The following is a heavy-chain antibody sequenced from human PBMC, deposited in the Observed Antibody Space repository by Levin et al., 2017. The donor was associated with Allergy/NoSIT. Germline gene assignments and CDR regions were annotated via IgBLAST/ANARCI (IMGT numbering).Heavy chain of an antibody. V-gene: IGHV4-61*02. CDR3: ARAPLSNYYYFFYMDV. Sequence: LRLSCTVSGGSIRSDNYYWTWIRQPAGKGLEWIGRITTSWGTNYHPSLKSRVSMSVDTSKNQFSLKLTSVTAADTAVYYCARAPLSNYYYFFYMDVWGKGTTVTVSS. J-gene: IGHJ6*03. CDR1: GGSIRSDNYY. CDR2: ITTSWGT.